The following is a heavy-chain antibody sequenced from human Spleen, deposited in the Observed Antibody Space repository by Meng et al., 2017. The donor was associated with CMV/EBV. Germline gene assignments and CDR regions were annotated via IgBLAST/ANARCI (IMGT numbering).Heavy chain of an antibody. D-gene: IGHD2-2*01. CDR3: ARAGTQSNVVVVPAVLNDYYGMDV. V-gene: IGHV1-2*02. CDR2: INPNSRGT. CDR1: GYTFTAYY. J-gene: IGHJ6*02. Sequence: ASVKVSCKASGYTFTAYYIHWVRQAPGQGLEWMGWINPNSRGTMNAQKFQGRVTLTRDTSINTAYMELSRQRSNDTAVYYCARAGTQSNVVVVPAVLNDYYGMDVWGPGTTVTVSS.